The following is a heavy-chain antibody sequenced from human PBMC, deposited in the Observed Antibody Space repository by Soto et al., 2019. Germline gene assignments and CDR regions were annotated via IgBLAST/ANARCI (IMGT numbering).Heavy chain of an antibody. CDR2: INAGNGNT. J-gene: IGHJ6*02. CDR1: GCTFTSYA. CDR3: ARDLYDSSGYYVDGYYYYGMDV. V-gene: IGHV1-3*01. D-gene: IGHD3-22*01. Sequence: ASVKVSCKASGCTFTSYAMHWVRQAPGQRLEWMGWINAGNGNTKYSQKFQGRVTITRDTSASTAYMELSSLRSEDTAVYYCARDLYDSSGYYVDGYYYYGMDVWGQGTTVT.